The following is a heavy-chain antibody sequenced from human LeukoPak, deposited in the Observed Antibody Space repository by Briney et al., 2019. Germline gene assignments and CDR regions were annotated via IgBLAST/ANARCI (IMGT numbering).Heavy chain of an antibody. J-gene: IGHJ5*02. D-gene: IGHD4-17*01. CDR3: ARGGTTVTPGLLWFDP. CDR1: GGSISSHY. V-gene: IGHV4-59*11. CDR2: IYYSGST. Sequence: SETLSLTCSVSGGSISSHYGSWIPQPPGKGLEWLGYIYYSGSTKYNPSLKSRVTISVDTSKNQFSLKLSSVTAADTAVYYCARGGTTVTPGLLWFDPWGQGTPVTVSS.